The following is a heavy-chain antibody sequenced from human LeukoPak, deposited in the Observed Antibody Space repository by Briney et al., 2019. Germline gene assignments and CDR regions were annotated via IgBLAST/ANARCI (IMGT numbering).Heavy chain of an antibody. J-gene: IGHJ6*02. D-gene: IGHD3-22*01. CDR3: ARVYRGDSSGYGMDV. Sequence: ASVKVSCKASGYTFTSYYMHWVRQAPGQGLEWMGIINPSGGSTSYAQKFQGRVTMTRDTSTSTVYMELSSLRSEDTAVYYCARVYRGDSSGYGMDVWGQGTTVTVSS. CDR2: INPSGGST. V-gene: IGHV1-46*01. CDR1: GYTFTSYY.